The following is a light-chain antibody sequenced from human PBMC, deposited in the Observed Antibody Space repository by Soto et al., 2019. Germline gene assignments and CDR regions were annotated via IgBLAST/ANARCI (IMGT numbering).Light chain of an antibody. CDR3: QQYNNWPPLT. CDR2: DAS. V-gene: IGKV3-15*01. Sequence: EIVMTQSPATLSVSPGERATLSCRASESVSSNLAWYQQKPGQAPRLLIYDASTRATGIPARFSGSGSGTEFTLTITSLQSEDSALYLCQQYNNWPPLTFGGGTKVEIK. J-gene: IGKJ4*01. CDR1: ESVSSN.